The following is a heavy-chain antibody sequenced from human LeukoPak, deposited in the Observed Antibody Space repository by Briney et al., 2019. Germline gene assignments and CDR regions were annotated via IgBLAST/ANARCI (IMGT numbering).Heavy chain of an antibody. V-gene: IGHV4-4*02. J-gene: IGHJ4*02. CDR3: ASQTGGVRGVIGDY. CDR2: IYHSGST. Sequence: SETLSHTCAVSGGSISSSNWWSWVRQPPGKGLEWIGEIYHSGSTNYNPSLKSRVTVSVDKSKNQFSLNLSSVTAADTAVYYCASQTGGVRGVIGDYWGQGTLVTVSS. D-gene: IGHD3-10*01. CDR1: GGSISSSNW.